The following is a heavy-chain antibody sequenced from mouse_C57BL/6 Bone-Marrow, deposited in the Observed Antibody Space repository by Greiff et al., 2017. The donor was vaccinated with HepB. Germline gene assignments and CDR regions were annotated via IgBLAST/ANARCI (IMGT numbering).Heavy chain of an antibody. J-gene: IGHJ3*01. CDR3: ARQDGGFAY. CDR1: GFTFSDYG. CDR2: ISNLAYSI. V-gene: IGHV5-15*01. Sequence: EVKLVESGGGLVQPGGSLKLSCAASGFTFSDYGMAWVRQAPRKGPEWVAFISNLAYSIYYADTVTGRFTISRENAKNTLYLEMSSLRSEDTAMYYCARQDGGFAYWGQGTLVTVSA. D-gene: IGHD1-1*02.